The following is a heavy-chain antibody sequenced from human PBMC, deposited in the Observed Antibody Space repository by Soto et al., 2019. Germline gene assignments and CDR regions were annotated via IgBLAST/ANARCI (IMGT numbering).Heavy chain of an antibody. Sequence: SETLSLTCTVSGGSISSSSYYWGWIRQPPGKGLEWIGSIYYSGSTYYNPSLKSRVTISVDTSKNQFSLKLSSVTAADTAVYYCASSGAWDRTERVWSGYSVHWFDPWGQGTLVTVSS. D-gene: IGHD3-3*01. V-gene: IGHV4-39*01. CDR3: ASSGAWDRTERVWSGYSVHWFDP. CDR1: GGSISSSSYY. CDR2: IYYSGST. J-gene: IGHJ5*02.